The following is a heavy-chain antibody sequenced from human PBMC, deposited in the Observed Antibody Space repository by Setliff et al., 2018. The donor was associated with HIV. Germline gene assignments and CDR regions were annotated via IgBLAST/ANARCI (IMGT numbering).Heavy chain of an antibody. CDR3: ARGSTSSWSYHYMDV. Sequence: GASVKVSCKASGYTFISYGISWVRQAPGQGLEWMGWISTYNGNTNYAQKLQGRVTITRDTSASTAYMELSSLRSEDTAVYFCARGSTSSWSYHYMDVWGKGTTVTVSS. J-gene: IGHJ6*03. CDR2: ISTYNGNT. V-gene: IGHV1-18*01. CDR1: GYTFISYG. D-gene: IGHD6-6*01.